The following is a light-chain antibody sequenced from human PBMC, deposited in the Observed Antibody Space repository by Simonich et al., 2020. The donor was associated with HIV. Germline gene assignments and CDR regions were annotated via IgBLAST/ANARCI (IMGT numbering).Light chain of an antibody. CDR3: CSYAGSYIFVV. CDR1: SSDVGGYNY. Sequence: QSALTQPHSVSGSPGQSVTISCTGTSSDVGGYNYVSWYQQHPGKAPKLMIYDVTKRPSGVPDRFSGSKSGNTASLTISGLQAEDEAEYYCCSYAGSYIFVVFGGGTKLTVL. J-gene: IGLJ2*01. CDR2: DVT. V-gene: IGLV2-11*01.